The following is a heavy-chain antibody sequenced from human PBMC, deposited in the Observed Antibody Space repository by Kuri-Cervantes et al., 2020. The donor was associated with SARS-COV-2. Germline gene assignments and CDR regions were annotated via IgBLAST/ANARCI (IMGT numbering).Heavy chain of an antibody. CDR3: ARTYGLLRYVYYMDV. CDR1: GELFSGYY. Sequence: SETLSLTCAVSGELFSGYYWTWIRQSPGEGLEWIGEINHSGSTNYNPSLKSRVVILVDKSQQQFSVRLSSLTAADTAVYYCARTYGLLRYVYYMDVWGKGTAVTVSS. CDR2: INHSGST. D-gene: IGHD3-22*01. V-gene: IGHV4-34*01. J-gene: IGHJ6*03.